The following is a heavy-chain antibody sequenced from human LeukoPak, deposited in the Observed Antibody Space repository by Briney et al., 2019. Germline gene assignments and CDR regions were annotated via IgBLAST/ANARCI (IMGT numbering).Heavy chain of an antibody. CDR3: ARDRYLQY. Sequence: GGSLRLSCVASGFTFSSFWMSWVRQAPGKGPEWVANIKEDGSEEHYVDSVNGRFTISRDNAKSSLHLQMNILRAEDTAVYYCARDRYLQYWGQGSLVIVSS. D-gene: IGHD1-14*01. CDR1: GFTFSSFW. J-gene: IGHJ1*01. V-gene: IGHV3-7*01. CDR2: IKEDGSEE.